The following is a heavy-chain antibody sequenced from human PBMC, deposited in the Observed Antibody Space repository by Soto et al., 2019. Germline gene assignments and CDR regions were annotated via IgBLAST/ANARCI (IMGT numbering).Heavy chain of an antibody. CDR2: MWYDGTNK. J-gene: IGHJ3*02. D-gene: IGHD3-16*01. Sequence: QVQLVGSGGGVVQPGRSLRLSCAASGVTFRIYSMHWVRQSPGKGLEWVAVMWYDGTNKYYGESVKGRFPISRDNSENTLYLQMSSLRVEDTAVYYCARDATFGPKGASFDIWGHGTLVTVSS. V-gene: IGHV3-33*01. CDR1: GVTFRIYS. CDR3: ARDATFGPKGASFDI.